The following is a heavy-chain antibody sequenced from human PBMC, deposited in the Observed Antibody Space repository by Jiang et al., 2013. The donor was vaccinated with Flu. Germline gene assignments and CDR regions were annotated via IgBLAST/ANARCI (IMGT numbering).Heavy chain of an antibody. Sequence: VQLLESGGGLIQTGGSLRLSCAASGFTFNNYALSWVRQAPGKGLEWVSAISGSGQTTFYSDSVKGRFTISRDNSKNTVSLQMNSLRDDDTAIYSCAKGGLRATNSGDWIHPLDYWGQGTLVTVSS. J-gene: IGHJ4*02. V-gene: IGHV3-23*01. D-gene: IGHD2-21*02. CDR2: ISGSGQTT. CDR3: AKGGLRATNSGDWIHPLDY. CDR1: GFTFNNYA.